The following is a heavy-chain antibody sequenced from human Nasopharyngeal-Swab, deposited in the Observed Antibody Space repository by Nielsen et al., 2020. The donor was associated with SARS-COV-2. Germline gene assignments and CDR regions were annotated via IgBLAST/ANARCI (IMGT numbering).Heavy chain of an antibody. V-gene: IGHV1-18*01. CDR2: ISAYNGNT. CDR3: ASGGGYCSSTSCSNWFDP. Sequence: WVRQAPGQGLEWMGWISAYNGNTNYAQKLQGRVTMTTDTSTSTAYMELSRLRSDDTAVYYCASGGGYCSSTSCSNWFDPWGQGTLVTVSS. J-gene: IGHJ5*02. D-gene: IGHD2-2*03.